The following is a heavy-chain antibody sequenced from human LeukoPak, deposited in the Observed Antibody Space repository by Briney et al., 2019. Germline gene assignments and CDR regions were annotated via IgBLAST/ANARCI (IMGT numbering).Heavy chain of an antibody. CDR3: ARGSTYYDSSGQVPFDY. CDR2: ISGGGEST. J-gene: IGHJ4*02. CDR1: EFTFSSHA. D-gene: IGHD3-22*01. Sequence: GGSLRLSCVASEFTFSSHAMNWVRQAPGKGLEWVSSISGGGESTYYADSVKGRFTISRDNGKNTLYLQMNSLRAEDTAVYYCARGSTYYDSSGQVPFDYWGQGTLVTVSS. V-gene: IGHV3-23*01.